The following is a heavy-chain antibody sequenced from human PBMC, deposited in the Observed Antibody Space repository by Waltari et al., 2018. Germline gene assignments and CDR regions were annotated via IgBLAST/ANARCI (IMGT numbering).Heavy chain of an antibody. CDR1: RSSVRHNNYY. V-gene: IGHV4-39*07. CDR2: FYKSGTT. D-gene: IGHD5-12*01. J-gene: IGHJ4*02. CDR3: VRGYPDIVATISDY. Sequence: QLQFQESGPGLVKPSETLSLPCTVSRSSVRHNNYYWGWVRQPPGKGLEWIGSFYKSGTTYYNPSLKSRVTISVDTSNNQFSLKLNSVTAADTAVYYCVRGYPDIVATISDYWGQGTLVIVSS.